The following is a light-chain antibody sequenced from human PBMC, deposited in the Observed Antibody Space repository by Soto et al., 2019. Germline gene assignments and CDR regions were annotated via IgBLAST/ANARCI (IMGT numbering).Light chain of an antibody. CDR3: QSYDSSLSGYV. CDR2: GNS. V-gene: IGLV1-40*01. Sequence: QSVLTQPPSVSGAPGQRVTISCTGSSSNIGAGYDVHWYQQLPGTAPKLLIYGNSNRPSGVPDRFSGSNSGTSASLAITGLQAEDEAYYYCQSYDSSLSGYVFGTGTQLTVL. CDR1: SSNIGAGYD. J-gene: IGLJ1*01.